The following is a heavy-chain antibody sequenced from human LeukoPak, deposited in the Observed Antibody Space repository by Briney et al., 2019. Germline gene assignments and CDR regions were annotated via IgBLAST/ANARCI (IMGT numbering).Heavy chain of an antibody. CDR2: ISSSSSYI. J-gene: IGHJ4*02. V-gene: IGHV3-21*01. CDR1: GFTFSSYS. D-gene: IGHD2-15*01. CDR3: ARDRPDHGYCSGGSCRDY. Sequence: GGSLRLSCAASGFTFSSYSMNWVRQAPGKGLEWVSSISSSSSYIYYADSVKGRFAISRDNAKNSLYLQMNSLRAEDTAVYYCARDRPDHGYCSGGSCRDYWGQGTPVTVSS.